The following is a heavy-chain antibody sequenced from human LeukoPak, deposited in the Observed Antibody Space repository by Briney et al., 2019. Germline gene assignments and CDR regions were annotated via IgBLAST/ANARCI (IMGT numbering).Heavy chain of an antibody. CDR3: ARTVDYRYSGYDSDWFDP. D-gene: IGHD5-12*01. J-gene: IGHJ5*02. V-gene: IGHV3-21*01. Sequence: GGSLRLSCAASGFTFSSYSMNWVRQAPGKGLEWVSSISSSSSYIYYADSVKGRFTISRDNAKNSLHLQMNSLRAEDAAVYYCARTVDYRYSGYDSDWFDPWGQGTLVTVSS. CDR1: GFTFSSYS. CDR2: ISSSSSYI.